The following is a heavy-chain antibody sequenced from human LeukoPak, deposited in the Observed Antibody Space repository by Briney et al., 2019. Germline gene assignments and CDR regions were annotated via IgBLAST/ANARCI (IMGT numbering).Heavy chain of an antibody. D-gene: IGHD6-13*01. V-gene: IGHV4-31*03. CDR1: GGSISSGGYY. J-gene: IGHJ5*02. Sequence: PSETLSLTCTVSGGSISSGGYYWIWIRQHPGKGLECIGYIYYSGSTYYNPSLKSRVTISVDTSKNQFSLKLSSVTAAYTAVYYCGRESVQREAAGAMGFDPWGQGTLVTVSS. CDR3: GRESVQREAAGAMGFDP. CDR2: IYYSGST.